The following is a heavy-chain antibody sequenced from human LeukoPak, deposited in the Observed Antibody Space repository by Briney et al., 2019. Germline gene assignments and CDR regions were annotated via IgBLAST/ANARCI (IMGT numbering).Heavy chain of an antibody. Sequence: RGASVKVSCKASGYTFTSYDINWVRQATGQGLEWMGWMNPSSGNTGYAQKFQGRVTMTRNTSISTAFMELSSLRSEDTAVYYCARRNTIMVAGLDYWGQGTLVTVSS. CDR3: ARRNTIMVAGLDY. V-gene: IGHV1-8*01. CDR2: MNPSSGNT. J-gene: IGHJ4*02. D-gene: IGHD5-24*01. CDR1: GYTFTSYD.